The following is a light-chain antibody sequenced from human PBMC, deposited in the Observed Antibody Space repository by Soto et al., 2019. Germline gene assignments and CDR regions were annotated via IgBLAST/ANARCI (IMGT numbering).Light chain of an antibody. CDR2: DAS. V-gene: IGKV1-33*01. J-gene: IGKJ2*01. Sequence: DIQMTQSPSSLSASVGDRVTITCQASQDIGNYLHWYQQKPGKAPKLLIYDASNLEPGVPFRFSGRGSGTDFTFTINSLQPEDLATYYCQQYVDLPYTFGQGTKLEIK. CDR1: QDIGNY. CDR3: QQYVDLPYT.